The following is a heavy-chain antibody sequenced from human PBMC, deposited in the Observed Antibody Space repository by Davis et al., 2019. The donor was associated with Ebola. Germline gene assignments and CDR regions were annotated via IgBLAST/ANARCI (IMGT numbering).Heavy chain of an antibody. D-gene: IGHD5-24*01. Sequence: GADTYYADSVKGRFTISRDNSKNTVFLQMDSLRVEDTAVYYCARGDGYNYWDYWGQGTVVTVSS. J-gene: IGHJ4*02. V-gene: IGHV3-53*01. CDR2: GADT. CDR3: ARGDGYNYWDY.